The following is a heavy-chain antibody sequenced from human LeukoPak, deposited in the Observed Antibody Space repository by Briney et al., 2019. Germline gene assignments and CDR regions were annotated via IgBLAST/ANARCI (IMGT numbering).Heavy chain of an antibody. V-gene: IGHV3-30-3*01. J-gene: IGHJ4*02. CDR3: ARLFMESEKYFDY. CDR1: GFTFSSYA. Sequence: PGRSLRRSCAASGFTFSSYAMHWVRQAPGKGLEWVAVISYDGSNKYYADSVKGRFTISRDNSKNTLYLQMNSLRAEDTAVYYCARLFMESEKYFDYWGQGTLVTVSS. D-gene: IGHD3-3*01. CDR2: ISYDGSNK.